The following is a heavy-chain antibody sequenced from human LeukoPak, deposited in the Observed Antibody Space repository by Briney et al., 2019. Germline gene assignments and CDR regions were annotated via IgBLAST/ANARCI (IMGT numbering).Heavy chain of an antibody. V-gene: IGHV3-7*01. Sequence: GGSLRLSCSASGFTFSKYWIHWVRQAPGKGLEWVANIKEDGSEKYYVDSVKGRFTISRDNAKNSVYLQLSSLRAEDTAVYYCARGRFNYDSTGYSSFYYWGQGTLVTVSS. CDR3: ARGRFNYDSTGYSSFYY. CDR1: GFTFSKYW. D-gene: IGHD3-22*01. J-gene: IGHJ4*02. CDR2: IKEDGSEK.